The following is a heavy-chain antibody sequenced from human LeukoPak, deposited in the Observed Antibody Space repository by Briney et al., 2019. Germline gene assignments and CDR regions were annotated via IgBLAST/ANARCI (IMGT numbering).Heavy chain of an antibody. J-gene: IGHJ4*02. Sequence: KPSETLSLTCAVYGGSLSGYYWSWIRQPPVKALEWTGYTYYSGSTNYNPSLNSRVTISVDTSKNQFSLRLSSVTAADTAIYYCARALSGRVDYWGQGTLVTVSS. CDR3: ARALSGRVDY. CDR1: GGSLSGYY. V-gene: IGHV4-59*08. D-gene: IGHD5/OR15-5a*01. CDR2: TYYSGST.